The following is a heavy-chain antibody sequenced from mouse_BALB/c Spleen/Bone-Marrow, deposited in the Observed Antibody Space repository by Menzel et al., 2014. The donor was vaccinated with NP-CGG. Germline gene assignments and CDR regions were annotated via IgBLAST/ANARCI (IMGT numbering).Heavy chain of an antibody. CDR3: ARPPSRYDEGLYAMDY. CDR2: IYPGGGYT. D-gene: IGHD2-14*01. V-gene: IGHV1-63*02. CDR1: GYTFTNYW. Sequence: VQLQQSGAELVRPGTSVKISCKASGYTFTNYWLVWVKQRPGHGLEWIGDIYPGGGYTNYNEKFKGKATLTADTSFSTAHMQLSSPTSEDSAVYFCARPPSRYDEGLYAMDYWGQGTSVTVSS. J-gene: IGHJ4*01.